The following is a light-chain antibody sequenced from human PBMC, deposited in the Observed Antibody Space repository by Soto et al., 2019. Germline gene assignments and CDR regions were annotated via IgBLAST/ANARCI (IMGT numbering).Light chain of an antibody. CDR1: QSVSSSN. V-gene: IGKV3-20*01. Sequence: EIVLTQSPGNLSLSPGERATLSCSASQSVSSSNLAWYQQKPGQAPRLLIYGASSRATGIPDRFSGSGSGTDFTLTISRLEPEDFAAYYCQQYGSSPLTFGGGTKVEIK. J-gene: IGKJ4*01. CDR3: QQYGSSPLT. CDR2: GAS.